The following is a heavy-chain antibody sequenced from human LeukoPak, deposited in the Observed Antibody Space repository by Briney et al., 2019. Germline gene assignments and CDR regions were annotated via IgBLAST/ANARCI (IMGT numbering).Heavy chain of an antibody. CDR2: IIPIFGTA. Sequence: SVKVSCKASGGTFGSYAISWVRQAPGQGLEWMGGIIPIFGTANYAQKFQGRVTITTDESTSTAYMELSSLRSEDTAVYYCARVSGLSSYYYYYTDVWGKGTTVTVSS. V-gene: IGHV1-69*05. J-gene: IGHJ6*03. CDR3: ARVSGLSSYYYYYTDV. CDR1: GGTFGSYA. D-gene: IGHD3-10*01.